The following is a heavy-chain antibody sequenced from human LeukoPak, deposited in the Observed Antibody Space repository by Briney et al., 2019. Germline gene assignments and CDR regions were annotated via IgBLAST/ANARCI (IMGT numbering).Heavy chain of an antibody. CDR1: GFTFRSYA. V-gene: IGHV3-23*01. CDR2: ISGSGGST. CDR3: ARVGKVGATFDY. J-gene: IGHJ4*02. Sequence: GGSLRLSCAASGFTFRSYAMSWVRQAPGKGLEWVSAISGSGGSTYYADSVKGRFTISRDNSKNTLYLQMNSLRAEYTAVYYCARVGKVGATFDYWGQGTLVTVSS. D-gene: IGHD1-26*01.